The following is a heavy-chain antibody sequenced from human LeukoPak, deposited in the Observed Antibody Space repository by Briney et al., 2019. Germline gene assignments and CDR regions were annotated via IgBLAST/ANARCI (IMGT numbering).Heavy chain of an antibody. CDR3: ASPLNSMYYFDY. D-gene: IGHD1-7*01. J-gene: IGHJ4*02. CDR1: GFTLSDYY. Sequence: PGGSLRLSCAASGFTLSDYYMSWIRQAPGKGLEWVSYISSSGSTIYYADSVKGRFTISRDNAKNSLYLQMNSLRAEDTAVYYCASPLNSMYYFDYWGQGTLVTVSS. CDR2: ISSSGSTI. V-gene: IGHV3-11*01.